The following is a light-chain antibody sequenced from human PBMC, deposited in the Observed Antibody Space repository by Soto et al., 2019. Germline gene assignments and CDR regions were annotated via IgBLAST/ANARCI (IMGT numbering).Light chain of an antibody. CDR3: QHYNSYSEA. CDR2: KAS. Sequence: DIQVTQSPPSMAASVGDRVTITCRASQDIGNWMTWYQQKPGKAPKLLIYKASTLKSGVPSRFSGSESGTEFTLTISSLQPDDFATYYCQHYNSYSEAFGQGTKVDIK. CDR1: QDIGNW. J-gene: IGKJ1*01. V-gene: IGKV1-5*03.